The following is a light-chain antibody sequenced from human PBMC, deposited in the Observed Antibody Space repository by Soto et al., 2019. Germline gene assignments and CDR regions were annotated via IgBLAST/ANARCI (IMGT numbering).Light chain of an antibody. CDR1: SSDVGGYNY. CDR2: EVS. J-gene: IGLJ3*02. V-gene: IGLV2-14*01. CDR3: ISYTTTSTWV. Sequence: QSVLTQPASVSGSPGQSITISCTGTSSDVGGYNYVSWFQQHPGKAPKLMIYEVSNRPSGVSNRFSGSKSGSTASLTISGLQAEDEADYYCISYTTTSTWVFGGGTKLTVL.